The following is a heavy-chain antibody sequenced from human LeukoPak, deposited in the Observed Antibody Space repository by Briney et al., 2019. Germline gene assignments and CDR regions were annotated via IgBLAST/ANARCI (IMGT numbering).Heavy chain of an antibody. V-gene: IGHV1-8*03. CDR1: GYTFTSYD. J-gene: IGHJ5*02. CDR2: MSPNSGNT. D-gene: IGHD1-1*01. CDR3: ARMERIGSDNWFDL. Sequence: ASVKVSCKASGYTFTSYDINWVRQAIGQGLEWMGWMSPNSGNTGYAQKFQGRVTISRNTSISTAYMELSSLRSEDTAVYYCARMERIGSDNWFDLWGQGTLVTVSS.